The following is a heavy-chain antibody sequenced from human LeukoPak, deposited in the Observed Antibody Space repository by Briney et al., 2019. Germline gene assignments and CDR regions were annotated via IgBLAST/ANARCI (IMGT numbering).Heavy chain of an antibody. J-gene: IGHJ6*03. Sequence: SETLSLTCAVSGGSISSGGYSWSWIRQPPGKGLEWIGYIYHSGSTYYNPSLKSRVTISVDRSKNQFSLKLSSVTAADTAVYYCATAYRRKDIVVVPAAIRGNYYYYYMDVWGKGTTVTVSS. CDR2: IYHSGST. D-gene: IGHD2-2*02. CDR3: ATAYRRKDIVVVPAAIRGNYYYYYMDV. V-gene: IGHV4-30-2*01. CDR1: GGSISSGGYS.